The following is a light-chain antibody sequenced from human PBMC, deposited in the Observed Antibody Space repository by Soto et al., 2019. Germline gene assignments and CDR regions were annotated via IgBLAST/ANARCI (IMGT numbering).Light chain of an antibody. V-gene: IGLV2-14*01. CDR3: SSYTTNSTPVV. CDR1: SGDIGGYNY. CDR2: EVT. J-gene: IGLJ2*01. Sequence: QSALTQPASVSGSPGQSITISCTGTSGDIGGYNYVSWYQQHPGKAPKLLISEVTNRPSGVSNRFSGSKSGNTAPLTISGLQAEDEADYYCSSYTTNSTPVVFGGGTKLTVL.